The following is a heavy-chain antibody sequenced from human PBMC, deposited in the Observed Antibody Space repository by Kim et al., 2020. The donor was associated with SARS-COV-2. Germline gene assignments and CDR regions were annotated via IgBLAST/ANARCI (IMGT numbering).Heavy chain of an antibody. Sequence: SETLSLTCTVSGASISSSYWSWIRQPPGKGLELVGYLYYSGGTNYNPSLKGRVTISVDTSRNQLSLALRYVTAADTAVDYCARELGAGWLDPWGQGTLVTVSS. V-gene: IGHV4-59*13. CDR3: ARELGAGWLDP. CDR2: LYYSGGT. J-gene: IGHJ5*02. D-gene: IGHD6-19*01. CDR1: GASISSSY.